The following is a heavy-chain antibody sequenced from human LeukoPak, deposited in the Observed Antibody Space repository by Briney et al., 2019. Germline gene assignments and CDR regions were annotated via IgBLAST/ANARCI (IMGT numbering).Heavy chain of an antibody. D-gene: IGHD6-19*01. CDR1: GYSFTSYW. J-gene: IGHJ5*02. V-gene: IGHV5-51*01. CDR3: VRRRRSSENWFDP. CDR2: IYPGDSDT. Sequence: GESLKIYCKGSGYSFTSYWIGWVRQMPGKGLEWMGIIYPGDSDTRYSPSFQGQVTISADKSISTAYLQWSSLRASDTAMYYCVRRRRSSENWFDPWGQGTLVTVSS.